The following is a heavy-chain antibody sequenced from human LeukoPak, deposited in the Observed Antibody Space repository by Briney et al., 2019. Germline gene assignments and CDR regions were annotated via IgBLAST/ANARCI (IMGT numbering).Heavy chain of an antibody. CDR2: ISAYNGNT. CDR1: GYTFTSYG. D-gene: IGHD1-26*01. J-gene: IGHJ5*02. Sequence: ASVKVSCKASGYTFTSYGISWARQAPGQGLEWMGWISAYNGNTNYAQKLQGRVTMTTDTSTSTAYMELRSLRSDDTAVYCCARAVVGATKNRRWFDPWGQGTLVTVSS. CDR3: ARAVVGATKNRRWFDP. V-gene: IGHV1-18*01.